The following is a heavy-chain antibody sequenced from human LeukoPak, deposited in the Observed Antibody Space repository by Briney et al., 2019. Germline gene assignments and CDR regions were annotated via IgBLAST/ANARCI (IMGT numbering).Heavy chain of an antibody. V-gene: IGHV3-30*02. CDR2: IRFDGSNK. CDR3: AKDLGRLITMIVVVQSAFDY. D-gene: IGHD3-22*01. CDR1: GFTFISYG. Sequence: PGGSLTLSWAPSGFTFISYGMDSGRQAPGKRLGWVAFIRFDGSNKYYADSVKGRFTISRDNSKKTLYLQINSLRAEDTAVYYCAKDLGRLITMIVVVQSAFDYWGQGTLVTVSS. J-gene: IGHJ4*02.